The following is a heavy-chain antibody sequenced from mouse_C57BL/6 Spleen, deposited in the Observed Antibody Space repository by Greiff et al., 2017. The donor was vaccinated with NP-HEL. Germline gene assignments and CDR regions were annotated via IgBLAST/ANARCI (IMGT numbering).Heavy chain of an antibody. CDR2: INPSSGYT. J-gene: IGHJ1*03. CDR1: GYTFTSYW. Sequence: QVQLKESGAELAKPGASVKLSCKASGYTFTSYWMHWVKQRPGQGLEWIGYINPSSGYTKYNQKFKDKATLTADKSSSTAYMQLSSLTYEDSAVYYCARYYGSSYGYFDVWGTGTTVTVSS. V-gene: IGHV1-7*01. D-gene: IGHD1-1*01. CDR3: ARYYGSSYGYFDV.